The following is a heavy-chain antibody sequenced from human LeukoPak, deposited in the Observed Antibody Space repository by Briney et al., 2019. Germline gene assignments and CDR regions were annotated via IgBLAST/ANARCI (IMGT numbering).Heavy chain of an antibody. CDR1: GFTFSSYD. J-gene: IGHJ5*02. V-gene: IGHV3-13*01. D-gene: IGHD3-22*01. CDR2: IGSAGTT. Sequence: GGNLRLSCAASGFTFSSYDMHWLPQAKGKGLEGGSAIGSAGTTYYQGFVKGRFTISRENARNSLLLQMSIMSAGDTSLYYWARGYDSSGYWFDPWGQGTLVTVSS. CDR3: ARGYDSSGYWFDP.